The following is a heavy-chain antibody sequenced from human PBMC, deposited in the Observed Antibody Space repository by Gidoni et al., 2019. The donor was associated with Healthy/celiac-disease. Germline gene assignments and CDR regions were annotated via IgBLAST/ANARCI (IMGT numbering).Heavy chain of an antibody. Sequence: QVQLVQSGAEVKKPGASVKVSCKASGYTFTSYYMHWVRQAPGQGLEWMGIINPSGGSTSYAQKFQGRVTRTRDTSTSTVYMELSSLRSEDTAVYYCVLIWPSSGPNHWGQGTLVTVSS. J-gene: IGHJ4*02. CDR3: VLIWPSSGPNH. CDR1: GYTFTSYY. CDR2: INPSGGST. D-gene: IGHD3-10*01. V-gene: IGHV1-46*01.